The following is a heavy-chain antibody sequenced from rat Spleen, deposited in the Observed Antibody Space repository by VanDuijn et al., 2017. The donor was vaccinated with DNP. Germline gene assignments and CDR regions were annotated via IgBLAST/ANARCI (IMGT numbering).Heavy chain of an antibody. J-gene: IGHJ4*01. Sequence: EVQLVESGGGLVQSGRSLKVSCAASGFTFSDYNMAWVRQAQKKGLEWVATITYDGSRTYYRDSVKGRFTISRDKAKSTLYLQMDSLRSEDTATYYCTTFEGTNAWGQGTSVTVSS. CDR2: ITYDGSRT. CDR1: GFTFSDYN. V-gene: IGHV5S10*01. D-gene: IGHD1-11*01. CDR3: TTFEGTNA.